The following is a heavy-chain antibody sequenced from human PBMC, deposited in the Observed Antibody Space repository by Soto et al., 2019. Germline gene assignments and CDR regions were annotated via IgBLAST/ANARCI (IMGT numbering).Heavy chain of an antibody. CDR2: INYRGTT. CDR3: ARDAPGEAPY. D-gene: IGHD2-2*01. J-gene: IGHJ4*02. Sequence: QVQLQESGPGLVRPSQTLSLTCTVSGGSITNGDYYWNWIRQHPGKGLEWIAYINYRGTTFYNPSLKSRVFISVETSKNQFSLNLSSVTAADTAVYFCARDAPGEAPYWGQGTLVTVSS. CDR1: GGSITNGDYY. V-gene: IGHV4-31*03.